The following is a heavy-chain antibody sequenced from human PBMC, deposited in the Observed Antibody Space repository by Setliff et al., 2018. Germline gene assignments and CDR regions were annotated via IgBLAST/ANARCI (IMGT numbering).Heavy chain of an antibody. CDR1: GFSFSNTK. V-gene: IGHV3-7*01. CDR3: ARDLIRGAPNWFDP. CDR2: IKEDGGEK. J-gene: IGHJ5*02. Sequence: GGSLRLSCLASGFSFSNTKMSWIRQAPGKGLEWVANIKEDGGEKYYVDSVKGRFTISRDNAKSSLYLQMNSLRAEDTAVYYCARDLIRGAPNWFDPWGQGTLVTISS. D-gene: IGHD3-10*01.